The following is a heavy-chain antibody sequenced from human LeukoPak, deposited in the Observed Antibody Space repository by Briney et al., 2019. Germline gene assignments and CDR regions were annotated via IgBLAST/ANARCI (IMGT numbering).Heavy chain of an antibody. CDR1: GFTFSSYA. Sequence: GGSLRLSCAASGFTFSSYAMSWVRQAPGEGLEWVSSISSSSSYIYYADSVKGRFTISRDNAKNSLYLQMNSLRAEDTAVYYCARRRYNWNAIDYWGQGTLVTVSS. V-gene: IGHV3-21*04. CDR3: ARRRYNWNAIDY. CDR2: ISSSSSYI. J-gene: IGHJ4*02. D-gene: IGHD1-20*01.